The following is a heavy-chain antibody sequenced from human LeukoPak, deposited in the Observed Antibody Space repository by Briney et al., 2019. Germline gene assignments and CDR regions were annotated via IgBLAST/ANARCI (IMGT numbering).Heavy chain of an antibody. Sequence: GGSLRLSCAASGFTFSNYAMSWVRQAPGKGLEWVSAITASGSSAYYTDSVKGRFTVSRDNSKNTLYLQMNSLGAEDTAVYYCAREDSSGYFYDYFDYWGQGTLVTVSS. D-gene: IGHD3-22*01. CDR3: AREDSSGYFYDYFDY. CDR2: ITASGSSA. V-gene: IGHV3-23*01. CDR1: GFTFSNYA. J-gene: IGHJ4*02.